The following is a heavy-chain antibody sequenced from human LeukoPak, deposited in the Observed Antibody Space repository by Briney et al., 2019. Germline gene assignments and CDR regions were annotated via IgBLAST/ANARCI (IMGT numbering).Heavy chain of an antibody. CDR1: GGSISSYY. CDR2: IYTSGST. D-gene: IGHD6-25*01. CDR3: ARAGGVKTAALDLDY. Sequence: SETPSLTCTVSGGSISSYYWSWIRQPAGKGLEWIGRIYTSGSTNYNPSLKSRVTISRDTSKNQFSLKLTSVTTADTAVYYCARAGGVKTAALDLDYWGQGTLVTVSS. V-gene: IGHV4-4*07. J-gene: IGHJ4*02.